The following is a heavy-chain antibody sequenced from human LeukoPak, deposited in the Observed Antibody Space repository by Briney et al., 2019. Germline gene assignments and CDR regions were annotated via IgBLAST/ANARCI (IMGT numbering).Heavy chain of an antibody. J-gene: IGHJ4*02. CDR3: ARRPYSSGWYNY. V-gene: IGHV4-34*01. CDR2: INHSGST. CDR1: GGSFSGYY. Sequence: SETLSLTCAVYGGSFSGYYWSWIRQPPGKGLEWIGGINHSGSTNYNPSLKSRVTISVDTSKNQFSLKLSSVTAADTAVYYCARRPYSSGWYNYWDQGTLVTVSS. D-gene: IGHD6-19*01.